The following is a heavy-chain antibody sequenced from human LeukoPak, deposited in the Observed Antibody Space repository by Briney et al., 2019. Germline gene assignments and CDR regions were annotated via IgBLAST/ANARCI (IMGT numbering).Heavy chain of an antibody. V-gene: IGHV3-9*01. D-gene: IGHD3-10*01. Sequence: GRSLRLSCAASGFTFDNYAMHWVRQAPGKGLEWVSGIAWNSGNTGFADSVKGRFTISRDNAENSLYLQINRLTPEDPAFYFCAKDMNSYGSGSSYNPWGPFDSWGPGTLVTVSS. CDR2: IAWNSGNT. CDR3: AKDMNSYGSGSSYNPWGPFDS. J-gene: IGHJ4*02. CDR1: GFTFDNYA.